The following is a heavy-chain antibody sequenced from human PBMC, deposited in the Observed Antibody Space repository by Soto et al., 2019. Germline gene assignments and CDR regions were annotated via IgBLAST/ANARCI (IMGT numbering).Heavy chain of an antibody. CDR2: ISAYNGNT. D-gene: IGHD3-10*01. Sequence: QVQLVQSGAEAKKPGASVKVSCKASGYTFTSYGISWVRQAPGQGLEWMGWISAYNGNTNYAQKLQGRVTMTTDTSTSTAYMELRSLRSDDTAVYYCARGLYYYGSGSYYGMDVWGQGTTVTVSS. V-gene: IGHV1-18*01. J-gene: IGHJ6*02. CDR3: ARGLYYYGSGSYYGMDV. CDR1: GYTFTSYG.